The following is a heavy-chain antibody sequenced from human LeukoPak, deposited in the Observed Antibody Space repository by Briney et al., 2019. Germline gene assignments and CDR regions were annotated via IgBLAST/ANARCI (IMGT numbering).Heavy chain of an antibody. J-gene: IGHJ6*02. CDR1: GFTFNSYW. CDR3: AREIPVTTADYGMDV. D-gene: IGHD4-17*01. Sequence: GGSLRLSCAASGFTFNSYWMNWVRQAPGKGLEWVANIKRDGSEKYYVDSVKGRFTISRDNSKNTLYMQMNSLRAEDTAVYYCAREIPVTTADYGMDVWGQGTTVTVSS. CDR2: IKRDGSEK. V-gene: IGHV3-7*01.